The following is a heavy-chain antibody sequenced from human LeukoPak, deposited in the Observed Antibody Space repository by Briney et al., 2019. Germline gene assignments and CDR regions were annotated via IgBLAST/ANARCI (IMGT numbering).Heavy chain of an antibody. CDR1: GFTFSSYA. J-gene: IGHJ4*02. V-gene: IGHV3-30-3*01. CDR3: ARELRRYFDY. CDR2: ISYDGSNK. D-gene: IGHD2-21*01. Sequence: GGSLRLSCAASGFTFSSYAMHWVRQAPGKGLEWVAVISYDGSNKYYADSVKGRFTISRDNSKNTLYLQMNSLRAEDTAVYYCARELRRYFDYWGQGTLVTVSS.